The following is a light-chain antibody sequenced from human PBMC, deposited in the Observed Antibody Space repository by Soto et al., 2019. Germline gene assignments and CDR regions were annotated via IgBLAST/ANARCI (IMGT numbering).Light chain of an antibody. CDR1: QSVSSSY. CDR3: QHYGSSST. Sequence: EIVLTQSPGTLSLSPGERATLSCRASQSVSSSYLASYQQKPGQAPRLLIYGASSRATGIPDRFSRSGSDKKFTHTISRLEPEDFAVYYCQHYGSSSTFGQGTRLEIK. CDR2: GAS. J-gene: IGKJ5*01. V-gene: IGKV3-20*01.